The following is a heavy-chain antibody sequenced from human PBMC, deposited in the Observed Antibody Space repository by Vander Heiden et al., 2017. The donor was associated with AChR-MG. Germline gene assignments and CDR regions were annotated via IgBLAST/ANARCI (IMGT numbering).Heavy chain of an antibody. CDR2: INHSGST. CDR3: ARGQRRWLQLRPFDY. D-gene: IGHD5-12*01. Sequence: QVQLQQWGAGLLKPSETLSLTCAVYGGPFSGYYWSWIRQPPGKGLGWIGEINHSGSTNYNPSLKSRVTISVDTSKNQFSLKLSSVTAADTAVYYCARGQRRWLQLRPFDYWGQGTLVAVSS. J-gene: IGHJ4*02. CDR1: GGPFSGYY. V-gene: IGHV4-34*01.